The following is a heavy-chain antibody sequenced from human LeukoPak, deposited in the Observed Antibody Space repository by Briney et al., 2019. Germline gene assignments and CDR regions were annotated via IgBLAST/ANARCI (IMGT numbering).Heavy chain of an antibody. Sequence: ASVNVSSTASGYTFTIYDINWGRQAPGQGLEWMGWMNPNSGNTAYAQKFQGRVTITWNTSISTAYMELSSLRSEDTAVYYCARGGSRSGWYDYYYYMDVWGKGTTVTVSS. D-gene: IGHD3-10*01. J-gene: IGHJ6*03. V-gene: IGHV1-8*03. CDR2: MNPNSGNT. CDR1: GYTFTIYD. CDR3: ARGGSRSGWYDYYYYMDV.